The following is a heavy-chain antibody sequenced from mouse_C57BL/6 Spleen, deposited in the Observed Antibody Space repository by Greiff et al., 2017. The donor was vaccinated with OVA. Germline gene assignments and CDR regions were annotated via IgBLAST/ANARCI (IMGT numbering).Heavy chain of an antibody. CDR1: GFTFSSYG. CDR3: ARHDGNYLDY. J-gene: IGHJ2*01. CDR2: ISSGGSYT. Sequence: EVQGVESGGDLVKPGGSLKLSCAASGFTFSSYGMSWVRQTPDKRLEWVATISSGGSYTYYPDSVKGRFTISRDNAKNTLYLQMSSLKSEDTAMYYCARHDGNYLDYWGQGTTLTVSS. V-gene: IGHV5-6*01. D-gene: IGHD2-3*01.